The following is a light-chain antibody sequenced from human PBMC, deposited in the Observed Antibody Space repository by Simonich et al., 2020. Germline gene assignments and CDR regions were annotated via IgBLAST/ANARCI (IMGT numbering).Light chain of an antibody. J-gene: IGKJ2*01. CDR3: QQLNSYPYT. Sequence: DIQLTQSPSFLSASVGDRVTITCRASKGISSYLAWYQQKPRKAPKLLIYAASTLQSGVPSRFSGSGSGTEFTLTISSLQPEDFATYYCQQLNSYPYTFGQGTKLEIK. CDR2: AAS. CDR1: KGISSY. V-gene: IGKV1-9*01.